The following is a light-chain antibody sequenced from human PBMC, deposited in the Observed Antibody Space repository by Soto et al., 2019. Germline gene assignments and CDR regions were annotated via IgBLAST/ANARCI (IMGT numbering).Light chain of an antibody. J-gene: IGKJ4*01. Sequence: EIAMTQSPATLSVSPGERATLSCRASQSVSSNLAWYQQKPGQAPRLLMYGASTRATGIPARFSGSGSGTEFTLTISSLQSEDFAVYYCQPYNNWPLTFGGGTKVDIK. V-gene: IGKV3-15*01. CDR1: QSVSSN. CDR3: QPYNNWPLT. CDR2: GAS.